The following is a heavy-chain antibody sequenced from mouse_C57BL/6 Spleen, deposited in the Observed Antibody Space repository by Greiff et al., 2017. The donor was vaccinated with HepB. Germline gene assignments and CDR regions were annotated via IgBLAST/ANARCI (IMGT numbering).Heavy chain of an antibody. V-gene: IGHV1-50*01. CDR1: GYTFTSYW. J-gene: IGHJ2*01. D-gene: IGHD2-2*01. CDR2: IDPSDSYT. Sequence: QVQLQQPGAELVKPGASVKLSCKASGYTFTSYWMQWVKQRPGQGLEWIGEIDPSDSYTNYNQKFKGKATLTVDTSSSTAYMQLSSLTSEDSAVYYCAKRRVTLYFDYWGQGTTLTVSS. CDR3: AKRRVTLYFDY.